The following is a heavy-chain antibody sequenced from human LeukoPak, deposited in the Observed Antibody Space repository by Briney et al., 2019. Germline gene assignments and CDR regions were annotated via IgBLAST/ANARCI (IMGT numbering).Heavy chain of an antibody. J-gene: IGHJ4*02. V-gene: IGHV3-23*01. CDR2: ISCSGGST. D-gene: IGHD5-18*01. CDR3: AKESRAMATPFDY. Sequence: GGSLRLSCAATGFTFSSYAMSWVRQAPGKGLEWVSAISCSGGSTYYADSVKGRYTISRDNSKNTLYLQMNSLRAEDTAVYYCAKESRAMATPFDYWGQGTLVTVSS. CDR1: GFTFSSYA.